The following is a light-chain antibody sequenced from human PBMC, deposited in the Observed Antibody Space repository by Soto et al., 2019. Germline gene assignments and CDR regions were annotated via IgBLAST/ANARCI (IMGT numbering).Light chain of an antibody. V-gene: IGKV1-39*01. CDR3: QQYNNWPPWT. CDR2: AAS. Sequence: DIQMTQSPSSLSASVGDSVTITCRASQNIKTYLNWYQQKPGKAPNLLIYAASSLHSGVPSRFSGSGSGTDFTLTISSLQSEDFAVYYCQQYNNWPPWTFGQGTKLEIK. J-gene: IGKJ2*02. CDR1: QNIKTY.